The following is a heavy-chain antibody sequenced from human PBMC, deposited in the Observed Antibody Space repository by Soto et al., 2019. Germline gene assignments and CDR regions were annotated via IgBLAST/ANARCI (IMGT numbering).Heavy chain of an antibody. J-gene: IGHJ5*02. CDR1: GYSFTNYW. V-gene: IGHV5-51*01. CDR3: ARSGTAGGDWFDP. CDR2: IYPGYSDT. D-gene: IGHD1-26*01. Sequence: GESLKISCKGSGYSFTNYWIGWVRQMPGKGLECMGIIYPGYSDTRYSPSFQGQVTISADKSISTAYLQWSSLKASDTAIYYCARSGTAGGDWFDPWSQGTLVTVSS.